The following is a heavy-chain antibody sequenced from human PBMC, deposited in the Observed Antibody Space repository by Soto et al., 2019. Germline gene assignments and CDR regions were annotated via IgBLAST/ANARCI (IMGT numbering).Heavy chain of an antibody. V-gene: IGHV1-8*01. Sequence: QVQLVQSGAEVKKRGASVKVSCKAYGCTFTSYDINWVRQATGQGLEWMGWMNPNSGNTGYAQKFPGRVTMTRNTSISTAYMELSSLRSEDTAEYYCARVLSWASYYDFWSGYYNYYYYGMDVWGQGTTVTVSS. D-gene: IGHD3-3*01. CDR2: MNPNSGNT. J-gene: IGHJ6*02. CDR1: GCTFTSYD. CDR3: ARVLSWASYYDFWSGYYNYYYYGMDV.